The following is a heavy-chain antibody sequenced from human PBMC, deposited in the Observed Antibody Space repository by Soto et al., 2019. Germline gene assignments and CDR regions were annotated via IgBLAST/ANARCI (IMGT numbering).Heavy chain of an antibody. CDR3: TRQSEYDYGDPYYYYYYMDV. Sequence: EVQLVESGGGLVQPGGSLKLSCAASGFTFSGSAMHWVRQASGKGLEWVGRIRSKANSYATAYAASVKGRFTISRDDSKNTAYLQMNSLKTEDTAVYYCTRQSEYDYGDPYYYYYYMDVWGKGTTVTVSS. V-gene: IGHV3-73*01. CDR1: GFTFSGSA. J-gene: IGHJ6*03. CDR2: IRSKANSYAT. D-gene: IGHD4-17*01.